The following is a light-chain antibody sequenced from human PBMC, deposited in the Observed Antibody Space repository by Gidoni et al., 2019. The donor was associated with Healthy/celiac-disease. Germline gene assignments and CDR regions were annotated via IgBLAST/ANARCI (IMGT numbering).Light chain of an antibody. CDR1: SSNIGRNT. CDR3: SAWDVSLNGVV. J-gene: IGLJ2*01. V-gene: IGLV1-44*01. CDR2: SNN. Sequence: QSVLTQPPSASGTPGQRVTISCSGSSSNIGRNTVNWYQQLPGTAPKLLIYSNNQRPSGVPDRFSGSPSGTSASLAIRGLPSEDEADYYCSAWDVSLNGVVFGGGTTLTVL.